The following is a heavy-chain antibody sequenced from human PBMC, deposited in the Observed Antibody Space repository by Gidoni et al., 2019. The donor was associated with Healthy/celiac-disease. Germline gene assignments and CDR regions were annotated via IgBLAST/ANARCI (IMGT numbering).Heavy chain of an antibody. Sequence: QVQLQQWGAGLLKPSETLSLTCAVYGGSFSGYYWSWIRQPPGKGLEWIGEINHSGSTNYNPSLKSRVTISVDTSKNQFSLKLSSVTAADTAVYYCAREGDYSVGRSFDYWGQGTLVTVSS. CDR1: GGSFSGYY. V-gene: IGHV4-34*01. CDR3: AREGDYSVGRSFDY. CDR2: INHSGST. D-gene: IGHD4-4*01. J-gene: IGHJ4*02.